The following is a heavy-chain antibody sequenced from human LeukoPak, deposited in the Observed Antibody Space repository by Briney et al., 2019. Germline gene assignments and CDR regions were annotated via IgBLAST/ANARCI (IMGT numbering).Heavy chain of an antibody. CDR3: ASYNWKGFDY. CDR1: GGSISSYY. CDR2: IYYSGST. J-gene: IGHJ4*02. Sequence: SETLSLTCTASGGSISSYYWSWIRQPPGKGLEWIGYIYYSGSTNYNPSLKSRVTISVDTSKNQFSLKLSSVTAADTAVYYCASYNWKGFDYWGQGTLVTVSS. V-gene: IGHV4-59*01. D-gene: IGHD1-20*01.